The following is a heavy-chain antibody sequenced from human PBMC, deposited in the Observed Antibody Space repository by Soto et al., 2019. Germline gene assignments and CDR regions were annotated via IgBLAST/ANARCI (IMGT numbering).Heavy chain of an antibody. CDR3: IRPMTGTTRGFDY. Sequence: EVQLVESGGGLVQPGGSLRLSCAASGFTFSDHYMDWVRQAPGKGLEWVGRSRNKANSYTTEYAASVKGRFTISRDDSENSVHLQMNSLKIEETAVYFCIRPMTGTTRGFDYWGQGTLVTVSS. CDR1: GFTFSDHY. J-gene: IGHJ4*02. CDR2: SRNKANSYTT. V-gene: IGHV3-72*01. D-gene: IGHD1-1*01.